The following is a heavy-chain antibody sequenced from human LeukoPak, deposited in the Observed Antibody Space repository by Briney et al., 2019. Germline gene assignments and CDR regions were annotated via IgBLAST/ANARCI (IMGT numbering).Heavy chain of an antibody. Sequence: GGSLRLSCAASGFTFSSYGMHWVRQAPGKGLEWVAVISYDGSNKYYADSVKGRFTISRDNSKNTLYLQMNSLRAEDTAVYYCSKADDYDLPMDYWGQGTLVTVSS. CDR3: SKADDYDLPMDY. D-gene: IGHD3-22*01. CDR1: GFTFSSYG. CDR2: ISYDGSNK. V-gene: IGHV3-30*18. J-gene: IGHJ4*02.